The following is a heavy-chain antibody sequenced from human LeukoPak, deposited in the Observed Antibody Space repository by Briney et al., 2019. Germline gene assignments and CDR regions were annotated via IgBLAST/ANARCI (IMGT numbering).Heavy chain of an antibody. D-gene: IGHD3-10*01. J-gene: IGHJ4*02. CDR2: ISYDGSNK. CDR1: GFTFSSYG. Sequence: QPGRSLRLSCAASGFTFSSYGMHWVRQAPGKGLEWVAVISYDGSNKYYADSVKGRFTISRDNSKNTLYLQMNSLRAEDTAVYYCAKGDPYYYGPFDYWGQGSLVTVSS. V-gene: IGHV3-30*18. CDR3: AKGDPYYYGPFDY.